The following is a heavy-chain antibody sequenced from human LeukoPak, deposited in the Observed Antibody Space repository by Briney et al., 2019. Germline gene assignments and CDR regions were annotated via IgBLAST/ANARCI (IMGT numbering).Heavy chain of an antibody. CDR1: GYSFTTYL. J-gene: IGHJ4*02. Sequence: GESLKISCQASGYSFTTYLINWVRQMPGKSLEWMGRIDPSDSHANHNPSFQGHVTISADKSINTAYLQWSSLKASDTAIYYCARGALDDWGRGTLVTVSS. V-gene: IGHV5-10-1*01. D-gene: IGHD3-16*01. CDR3: ARGALDD. CDR2: IDPSDSHA.